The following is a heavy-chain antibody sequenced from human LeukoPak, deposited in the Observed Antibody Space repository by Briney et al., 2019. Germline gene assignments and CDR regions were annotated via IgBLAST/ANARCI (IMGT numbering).Heavy chain of an antibody. CDR2: IYGDGTT. D-gene: IGHD4-17*01. V-gene: IGHV3-53*01. CDR3: ARVRYGELDV. CDR1: GFTVSNDY. J-gene: IGHJ6*02. Sequence: GGSLRPSCAASGFTVSNDYMAWVRQAPGRGLEWVSLIYGDGTTFYIDSVKGRFTISRDDSKNTLYLQMNSLRAEDTAVYYCARVRYGELDVWGQGTTVTVSS.